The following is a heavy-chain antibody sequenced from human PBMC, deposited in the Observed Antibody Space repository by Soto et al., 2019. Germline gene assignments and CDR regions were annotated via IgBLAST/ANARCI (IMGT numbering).Heavy chain of an antibody. V-gene: IGHV1-18*04. Sequence: ASVKVSCKASGYSFTSYGISWVRQAPGQGPEWMGWISGHNGNTNHPQSLQGRVAMTTDTSRNTAYMELRSLRSDDTAVYYCARHRFNYYDDTVYYYFDYWGQGTLVTVSS. J-gene: IGHJ4*02. CDR2: ISGHNGNT. D-gene: IGHD3-22*01. CDR3: ARHRFNYYDDTVYYYFDY. CDR1: GYSFTSYG.